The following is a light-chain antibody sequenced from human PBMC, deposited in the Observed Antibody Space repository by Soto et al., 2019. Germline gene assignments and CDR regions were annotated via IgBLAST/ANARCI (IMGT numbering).Light chain of an antibody. Sequence: QSALTQPASVSGSPGQSITISCTGTSSNVGSYKLVSWYQQHPGKAPKLMIFEVNKRTSGVSNRFSGSKSGNTASLTISGLTVEDEADYYCCSTGGSPTYVFGTGTKLTVL. CDR2: EVN. CDR3: CSTGGSPTYV. CDR1: SSNVGSYKL. J-gene: IGLJ1*01. V-gene: IGLV2-23*02.